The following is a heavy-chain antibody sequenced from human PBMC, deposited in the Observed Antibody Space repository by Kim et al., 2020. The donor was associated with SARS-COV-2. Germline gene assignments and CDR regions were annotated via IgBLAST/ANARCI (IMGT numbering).Heavy chain of an antibody. CDR3: ARDRSAVVVVPAARKTRYYYYYGMDV. CDR1: GFTFSSYS. V-gene: IGHV3-21*01. J-gene: IGHJ6*02. Sequence: GGSLRLSCAASGFTFSSYSMNWVRQAPGKGLEWVSSISSSSSYIYYADSVKGRFTISRDNAKNSLYLQMNSLRAEDTAVYYCARDRSAVVVVPAARKTRYYYYYGMDVWGQGTTVTVSS. D-gene: IGHD2-2*01. CDR2: ISSSSSYI.